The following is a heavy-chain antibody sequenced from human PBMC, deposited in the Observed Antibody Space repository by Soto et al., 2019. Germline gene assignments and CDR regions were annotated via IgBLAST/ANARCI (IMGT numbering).Heavy chain of an antibody. Sequence: QVHLVESGGGVVQPGTSLRLSCAASGFTFNTYNMHWVRQAPGKGPEWVAAIWYNGYHKRYADSVKGRFTVSRDNSKSALFLEMDSLRAEDTAVYYCAXGHTDYGDSGNWFDPWGQGTLVTVS. CDR3: AXGHTDYGDSGNWFDP. D-gene: IGHD4-17*01. CDR1: GFTFNTYN. CDR2: IWYNGYHK. J-gene: IGHJ5*02. V-gene: IGHV3-33*01.